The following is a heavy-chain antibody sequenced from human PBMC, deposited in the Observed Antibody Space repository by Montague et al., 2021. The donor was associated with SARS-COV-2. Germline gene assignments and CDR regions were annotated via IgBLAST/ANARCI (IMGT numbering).Heavy chain of an antibody. CDR1: GGSISGNSYY. CDR3: VCVDTAVVTFDY. V-gene: IGHV4-39*01. J-gene: IGHJ4*02. Sequence: SETLSLTCTVSGGSISGNSYYWGWIRQPPGKGLQWIGGVHYGGSTYYNPSLKSRVTTSVDTSKNQFSLRLSPVTAADTALYHCVCVDTAVVTFDYWGQGTLVTVSS. CDR2: VHYGGST. D-gene: IGHD5-18*01.